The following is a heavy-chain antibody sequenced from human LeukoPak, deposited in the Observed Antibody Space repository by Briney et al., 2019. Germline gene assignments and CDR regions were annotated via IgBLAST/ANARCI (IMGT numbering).Heavy chain of an antibody. Sequence: SETLSLTCAVYGGSFSGYYWSWIRQPPGKGLEWIGEINHSGSTNYNPSLKSRVTISVDTSKNQFSLKLSSVTAADTAVYYCARAASTGTVDYWGQGTLVTVSS. CDR1: GGSFSGYY. D-gene: IGHD6-13*01. CDR3: ARAASTGTVDY. J-gene: IGHJ4*02. V-gene: IGHV4-34*01. CDR2: INHSGST.